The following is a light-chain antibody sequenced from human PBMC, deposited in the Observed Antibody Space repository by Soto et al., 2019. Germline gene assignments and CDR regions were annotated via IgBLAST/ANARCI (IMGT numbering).Light chain of an antibody. Sequence: QSVLTQPPSVSGAPGQWVTISCTGSSSNIGARFDVYWYQHIPGTAPKLLIYGNSNRPSGVPDRFSGSKSGTSASLAITGLQAEDEADYYCQSYDSSLSAPYVFGTGTKVTVL. CDR2: GNS. V-gene: IGLV1-40*01. CDR1: SSNIGARFD. CDR3: QSYDSSLSAPYV. J-gene: IGLJ1*01.